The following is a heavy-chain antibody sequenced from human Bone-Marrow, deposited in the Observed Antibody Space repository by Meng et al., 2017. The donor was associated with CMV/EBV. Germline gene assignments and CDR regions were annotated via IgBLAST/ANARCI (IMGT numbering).Heavy chain of an antibody. J-gene: IGHJ6*02. CDR1: GFTFSDYY. CDR2: ISSSYKTI. D-gene: IGHD6-19*01. Sequence: GESLKISCAASGFTFSDYYMTWIRQAPGKGLEWVSYISSSYKTIYNADSVKGRFTISRDNAKNSLYLQMSSLRAEDTAVYYCARIGSGWHDYYYGMDVWVHGTKVTVSS. CDR3: ARIGSGWHDYYYGMDV. V-gene: IGHV3-11*01.